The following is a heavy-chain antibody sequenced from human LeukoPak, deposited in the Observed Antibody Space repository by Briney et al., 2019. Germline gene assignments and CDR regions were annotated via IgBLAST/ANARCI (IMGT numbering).Heavy chain of an antibody. D-gene: IGHD3-22*01. J-gene: IGHJ4*02. V-gene: IGHV3-21*01. CDR1: GFAFSSYS. Sequence: GGSLRLSCVASGFAFSSYSMNWVRQAPGKGLEWVSSISSSSSYIYYADSVKGRFTISRDNAKNSLYLQMNSLRAEDTAVYYCARDTYYYDSSGSLPPYYFDYWGQGTLVTVSS. CDR2: ISSSSSYI. CDR3: ARDTYYYDSSGSLPPYYFDY.